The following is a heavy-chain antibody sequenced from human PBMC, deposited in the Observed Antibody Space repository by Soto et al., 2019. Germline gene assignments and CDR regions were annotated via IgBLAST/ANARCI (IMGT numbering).Heavy chain of an antibody. CDR3: ARGIIKYSSWYERPTRFAA. CDR2: LYFNGGT. CDR1: GGPINSPDYY. V-gene: IGHV4-30-4*01. Sequence: PSETLSLTCNVSGGPINSPDYYWSWIRQSPGKGLEWIGYLYFNGGTQYNPSLRTPVSMSLDTSKKHFSLKMRSVTAADTAVYYCARGIIKYSSWYERPTRFAACGQGAL. D-gene: IGHD6-13*01. J-gene: IGHJ5*02.